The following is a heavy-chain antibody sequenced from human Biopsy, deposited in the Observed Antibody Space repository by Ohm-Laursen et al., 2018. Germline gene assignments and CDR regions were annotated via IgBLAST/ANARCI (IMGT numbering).Heavy chain of an antibody. J-gene: IGHJ4*02. D-gene: IGHD6-19*01. Sequence: GASVKVSCKASGYRFIDYYLHWVRQAPGQGLEWLGCINPNSGGTDYSQKFQGRVTVTRDTSISTAYMELSRLGSDDTAVYYCARDKYRSWNYFDNWGQGSLVTVSS. CDR1: GYRFIDYY. CDR2: INPNSGGT. V-gene: IGHV1-2*02. CDR3: ARDKYRSWNYFDN.